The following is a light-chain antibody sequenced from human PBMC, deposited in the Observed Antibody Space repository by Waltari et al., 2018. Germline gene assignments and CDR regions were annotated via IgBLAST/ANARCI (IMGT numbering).Light chain of an antibody. CDR1: SSAVGGYTY. V-gene: IGLV2-11*01. J-gene: IGLJ2*01. CDR2: DVN. Sequence: QSALTQPRSVSGSPGQSVPISCTGTSSAVGGYTYVSRYQQHPGKAPKVMIYDVNKRPSGVPDRFSGSKSGNTASLTISGLQAEDEADYYCCSYAGSYTWLFGGGTKLTVL. CDR3: CSYAGSYTWL.